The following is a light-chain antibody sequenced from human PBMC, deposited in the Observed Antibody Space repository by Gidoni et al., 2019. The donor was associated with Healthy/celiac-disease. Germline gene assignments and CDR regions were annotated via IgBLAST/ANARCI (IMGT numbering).Light chain of an antibody. J-gene: IGLJ3*02. CDR2: SNN. CDR3: AAWDDSLNGSWV. CDR1: SPNIGSNT. V-gene: IGLV1-44*01. Sequence: QSVLTQPPSASGTPGQRVTISCSGSSPNIGSNTVNWYQQLPGTAPKLLIYSNNQRPSGVPDRFSGSKSGTSASLAISGLQPEDEADYYCAAWDDSLNGSWVFGGGTKLTVL.